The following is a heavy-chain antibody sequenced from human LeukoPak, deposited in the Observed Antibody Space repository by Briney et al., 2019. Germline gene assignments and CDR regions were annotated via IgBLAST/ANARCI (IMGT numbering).Heavy chain of an antibody. V-gene: IGHV3-23*01. D-gene: IGHD3-10*01. CDR3: ARAVRGVIIPYYYYGMDV. CDR2: ISGSGGST. Sequence: GXXRXXXXASGFXFSSXAXSWVRQAPXXXXEWVSAISGSGGSTYYADSVKGRFTISRDNSKNTLYLQMNSLRAEDTAVYYCARAVRGVIIPYYYYGMDVWGQGTTVTVSS. J-gene: IGHJ6*02. CDR1: GFXFSSXA.